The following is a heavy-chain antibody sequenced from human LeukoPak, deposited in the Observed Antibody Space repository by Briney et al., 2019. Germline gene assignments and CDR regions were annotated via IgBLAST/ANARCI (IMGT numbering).Heavy chain of an antibody. Sequence: GASLRLSCAASGFTFSSYEMNWVRQAPGKGLEWVSYISSSGSTIYYADSVKGRFTISRDNAKNSLYLQMNSLRAEDTAVYYCARAKSVDTAMWFDPWGQGTLVTVSS. D-gene: IGHD5-18*01. CDR1: GFTFSSYE. CDR3: ARAKSVDTAMWFDP. V-gene: IGHV3-48*03. CDR2: ISSSGSTI. J-gene: IGHJ5*02.